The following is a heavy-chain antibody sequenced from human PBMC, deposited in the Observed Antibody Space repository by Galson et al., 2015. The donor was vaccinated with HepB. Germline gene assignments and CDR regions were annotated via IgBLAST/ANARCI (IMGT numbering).Heavy chain of an antibody. V-gene: IGHV5-51*01. CDR3: ARQAYCGGDCYPGDAFDI. Sequence: QSGAEVKKPGESLKISCKGSGYSCTSYWIGWVRQMPGKGLEWMGIINPGDSDTRYSPSIQGQVTISADKSISTAYLQWSSLKASDTAMYYCARQAYCGGDCYPGDAFDIWGQGTMVTVSS. CDR2: INPGDSDT. D-gene: IGHD2-21*02. CDR1: GYSCTSYW. J-gene: IGHJ3*02.